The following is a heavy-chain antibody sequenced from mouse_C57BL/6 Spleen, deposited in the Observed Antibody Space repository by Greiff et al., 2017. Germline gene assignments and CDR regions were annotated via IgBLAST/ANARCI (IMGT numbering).Heavy chain of an antibody. Sequence: VQLQQPGTELVKPGASVKLSCKASGYTFTSYWMHWVKQRPGQGLEWIGNINPSNGGTNYNEKFKSKATLTVDKSSSTAYMQLSSLTSADSAVYYCAREDYYGSSSWYFDVWGKGTTVTVSS. CDR2: INPSNGGT. CDR3: AREDYYGSSSWYFDV. D-gene: IGHD1-1*01. CDR1: GYTFTSYW. J-gene: IGHJ1*03. V-gene: IGHV1-53*01.